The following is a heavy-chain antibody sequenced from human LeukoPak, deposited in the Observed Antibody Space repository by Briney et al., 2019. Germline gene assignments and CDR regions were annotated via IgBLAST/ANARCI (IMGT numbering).Heavy chain of an antibody. CDR1: GGTFSSYA. D-gene: IGHD6-13*01. Sequence: VASVKVSCKASGGTFSSYAISWVRQAPGQGLEWMGGIIPIFGTANYAQKFQGRVTITADESTSTAYMELNSLRAEDTAVYYCAISRGAYYFDYWGQGTLVTVSS. J-gene: IGHJ4*02. CDR2: IIPIFGTA. CDR3: AISRGAYYFDY. V-gene: IGHV1-69*13.